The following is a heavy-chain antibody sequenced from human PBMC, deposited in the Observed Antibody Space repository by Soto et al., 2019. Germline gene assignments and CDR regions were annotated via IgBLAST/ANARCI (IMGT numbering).Heavy chain of an antibody. CDR2: ISYDGSNK. D-gene: IGHD2-2*01. Sequence: PGGSLRLSCAASGFTFSSYGMHWVRQAPGKGLEWVAVISYDGSNKYYADSVKGRFTISRDNSKNTLYLQMNSLRAEDTAVYYCAKGRYCSSTSCEPDYYYYGIDVWGQGTTVTVSS. J-gene: IGHJ6*01. CDR3: AKGRYCSSTSCEPDYYYYGIDV. CDR1: GFTFSSYG. V-gene: IGHV3-30*18.